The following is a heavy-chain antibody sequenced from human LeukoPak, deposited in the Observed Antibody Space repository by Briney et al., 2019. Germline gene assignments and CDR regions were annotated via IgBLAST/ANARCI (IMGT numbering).Heavy chain of an antibody. CDR3: ASPVVTPAFDI. CDR2: IHYSGST. J-gene: IGHJ3*02. D-gene: IGHD4-23*01. V-gene: IGHV4-39*01. Sequence: SETLSLTCTVSGGSISSNDYYWGWIRQPPGKGLEWIGSIHYSGSTHYNSSRMSRVTISEDTSKNQFSLKLSSVTAADTAVYYCASPVVTPAFDIWGQGTMVTVSS. CDR1: GGSISSNDYY.